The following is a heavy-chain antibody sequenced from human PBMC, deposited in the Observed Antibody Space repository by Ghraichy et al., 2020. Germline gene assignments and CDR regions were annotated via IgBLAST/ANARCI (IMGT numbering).Heavy chain of an antibody. V-gene: IGHV3-21*01. D-gene: IGHD4-17*01. CDR3: ARGSYGDYEY. CDR2: ISVGSDYI. Sequence: LSLTCAASGFTFSGYTMNWVRQAPGKGLEWVSSISVGSDYINYADSVKGRFTISRDNAKDSLYLQMNSLRADDTAMYYCARGSYGDYEYWGQGALVTVSS. CDR1: GFTFSGYT. J-gene: IGHJ4*02.